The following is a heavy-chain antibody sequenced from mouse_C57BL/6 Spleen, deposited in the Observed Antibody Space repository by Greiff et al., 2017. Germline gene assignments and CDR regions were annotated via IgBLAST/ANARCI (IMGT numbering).Heavy chain of an antibody. CDR1: GYTFTSYW. V-gene: IGHV1-72*01. CDR3: ARYPYDSNSYYFDV. CDR2: IDPNSGGT. J-gene: IGHJ2*01. D-gene: IGHD2-5*01. Sequence: QVQLQQSGPELVKPGASVKLSCKASGYTFTSYWMHWVKQRPGRGLEWIGRIDPNSGGTKYNEKFKGKATLTVDKPSSTAYMELSSLTSEDSAVYYCARYPYDSNSYYFDVWGKGTTVTVSS.